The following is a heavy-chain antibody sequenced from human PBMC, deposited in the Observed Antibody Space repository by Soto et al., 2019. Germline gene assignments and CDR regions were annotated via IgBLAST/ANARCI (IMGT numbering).Heavy chain of an antibody. V-gene: IGHV1-2*04. Sequence: ASVKVSCKASGYTFTGYYMHWVRQAPGQGLEWMGWINPNSGGTNYAQKFQGWVTMTRDTSISTAYMELSRLRSDETAVYYCARTLPLYSSSSKVAFDIWGQGTMVTVSS. D-gene: IGHD6-6*01. CDR2: INPNSGGT. CDR1: GYTFTGYY. J-gene: IGHJ3*02. CDR3: ARTLPLYSSSSKVAFDI.